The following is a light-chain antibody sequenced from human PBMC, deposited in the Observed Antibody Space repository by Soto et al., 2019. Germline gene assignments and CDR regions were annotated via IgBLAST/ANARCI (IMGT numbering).Light chain of an antibody. J-gene: IGKJ2*01. CDR2: GAS. CDR3: QQYGSSI. CDR1: QSVSSSY. V-gene: IGKV3-20*01. Sequence: EIVLTQSPGTLSLSPGERATLSCRASQSVSSSYLAWYQQKPGQAPRLLIYGASSRATGIPDRFSGSGSGTSFPLTINRLEPQDFAVYYCQQYGSSIFGHGTKLEIK.